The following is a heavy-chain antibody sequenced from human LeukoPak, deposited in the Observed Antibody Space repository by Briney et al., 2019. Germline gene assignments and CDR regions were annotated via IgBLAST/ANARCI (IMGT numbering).Heavy chain of an antibody. CDR3: AKGHEQQLALSDY. CDR1: GFTFSSYA. Sequence: GGSLRLSCAASGFTFSSYAMSWARQAPGKGLEWVSAISGSGGSTYYADSVKGRFTISRDNSKNTLYLQMNSLRAEDTAVYYCAKGHEQQLALSDYWGQGTLVTVSS. D-gene: IGHD6-13*01. V-gene: IGHV3-23*01. J-gene: IGHJ4*02. CDR2: ISGSGGST.